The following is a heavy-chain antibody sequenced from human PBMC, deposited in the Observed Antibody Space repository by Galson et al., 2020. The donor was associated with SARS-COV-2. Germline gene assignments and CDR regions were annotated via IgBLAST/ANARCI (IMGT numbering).Heavy chain of an antibody. CDR3: ARGGVWFGELSGAFDI. CDR2: IYYSGST. Sequence: SETLSLTCTVSGGSISSGGYYWSWIRQHPGKGLEWIGYIYYSGSTYYNPSLKSRVTISVDTSKNQFSLKLSSVTAADTAVYYCARGGVWFGELSGAFDIWGQGTMVTVSS. CDR1: GGSISSGGYY. D-gene: IGHD3-10*01. V-gene: IGHV4-31*03. J-gene: IGHJ3*02.